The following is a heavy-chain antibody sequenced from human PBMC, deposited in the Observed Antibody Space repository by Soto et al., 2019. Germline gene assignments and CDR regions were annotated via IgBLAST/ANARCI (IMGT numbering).Heavy chain of an antibody. CDR1: GGSISSYC. Sequence: SETLSLTCTVSGGSISSYCWSWIRQPPGKGLEWIGYIYYSGSTNYNPSLKSRVTISVDTSKNQFSLKLSSVTAADTAVYYCARARRTKLRFLEWLPGDNWFDPWGQGTLVTVSS. D-gene: IGHD3-3*01. CDR2: IYYSGST. CDR3: ARARRTKLRFLEWLPGDNWFDP. J-gene: IGHJ5*02. V-gene: IGHV4-59*08.